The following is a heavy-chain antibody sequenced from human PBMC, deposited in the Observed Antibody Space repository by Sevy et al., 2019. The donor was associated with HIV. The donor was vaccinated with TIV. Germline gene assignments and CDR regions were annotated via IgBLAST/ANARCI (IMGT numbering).Heavy chain of an antibody. Sequence: GESLKISCAASGFTVSSNYMSWVRQAPGKGLEWVSVIYSGGSTYYADSVKGRFTISRDNSKNTLYLQMNSLRAEDTAVYYCARDTRAVAGTEDYFDYWGQGTLVTVSS. CDR2: IYSGGST. V-gene: IGHV3-66*02. CDR3: ARDTRAVAGTEDYFDY. J-gene: IGHJ4*02. CDR1: GFTVSSNY. D-gene: IGHD6-19*01.